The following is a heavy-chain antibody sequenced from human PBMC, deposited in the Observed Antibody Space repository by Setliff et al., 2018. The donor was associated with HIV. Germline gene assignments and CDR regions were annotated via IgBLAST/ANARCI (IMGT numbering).Heavy chain of an antibody. V-gene: IGHV1-18*01. CDR1: GYIFNSYG. CDR2: ISAYNGNT. J-gene: IGHJ6*03. Sequence: ASVKVSCKASGYIFNSYGISWVRQAPGQGLEWMGWISAYNGNTNYAQKVQGRVSMTTDTSTSTAYMELRSLGSDDTAVYYCARDHYDILTGYYRTYYYMDVWGKGTTVTV. CDR3: ARDHYDILTGYYRTYYYMDV. D-gene: IGHD3-9*01.